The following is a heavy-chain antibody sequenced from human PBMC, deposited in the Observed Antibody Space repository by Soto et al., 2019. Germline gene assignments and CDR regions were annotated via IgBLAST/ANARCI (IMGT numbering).Heavy chain of an antibody. V-gene: IGHV4-59*01. J-gene: IGHJ6*02. Sequence: QVQLQESGPGLVKPSETLSLTCVVSGDSMSNYYWRWIRQPPGKGLEWIGDVSSSGSTNYNPSLKSRVTMSVDTSKNQFSLKLNSVTDADTAVYYCARRLMVGEVITPGMDFWGQGTTVTVSS. D-gene: IGHD3-10*01. CDR2: VSSSGST. CDR3: ARRLMVGEVITPGMDF. CDR1: GDSMSNYY.